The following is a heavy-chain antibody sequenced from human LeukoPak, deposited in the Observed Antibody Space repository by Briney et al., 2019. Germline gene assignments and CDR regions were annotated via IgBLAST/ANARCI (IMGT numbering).Heavy chain of an antibody. CDR1: GYSFTTYC. CDR2: IYPGDYGP. CDR3: GMSGDRVPLQDDVFDV. J-gene: IGHJ3*01. V-gene: IGHV5-51*06. Sequence: GESLNISCKLSGYSFTTYCIGWVRQIPGKGLEWMGIIYPGDYGPTYSPSFQGQVTISVDKSINTAYLQWSSLQASDTAMYYCGMSGDRVPLQDDVFDVWGQGTMVTVST. D-gene: IGHD1-26*01.